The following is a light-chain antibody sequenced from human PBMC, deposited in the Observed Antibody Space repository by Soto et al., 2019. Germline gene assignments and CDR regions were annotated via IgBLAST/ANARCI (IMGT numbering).Light chain of an antibody. V-gene: IGLV1-40*01. CDR1: SSNIGTGYD. Sequence: QSVLTQPPSVSGAPGQRVTISCTGSSSNIGTGYDVHWYQQLPGTAPKLLIYGNSNRPSGVPDRFSGSKSGTSASLAITGXXXXXXXDYYCQSYDSNLSVVFGGGTKL. CDR3: QSYDSNLSVV. J-gene: IGLJ2*01. CDR2: GNS.